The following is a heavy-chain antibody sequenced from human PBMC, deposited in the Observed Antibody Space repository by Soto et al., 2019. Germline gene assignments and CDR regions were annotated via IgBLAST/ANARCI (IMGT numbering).Heavy chain of an antibody. V-gene: IGHV4-31*03. CDR2: IYYSGST. Sequence: PSETLSLTCSVSGGSISTGGYYWSWIRQHPGKGLEWIGYIYYSGSTFYNPPLKSRVTISVDTSKNQFSLKLNSVTAADTAVFYCAGAASEYYFDSWGQGTPVTVSS. J-gene: IGHJ4*02. CDR1: GGSISTGGYY. CDR3: AGAASEYYFDS. D-gene: IGHD2-15*01.